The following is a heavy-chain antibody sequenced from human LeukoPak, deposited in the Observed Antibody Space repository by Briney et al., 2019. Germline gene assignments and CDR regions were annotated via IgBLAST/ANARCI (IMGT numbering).Heavy chain of an antibody. Sequence: GGSLSLSCAASGFTFDDYGMSWVRQAPGKGLEWGSDINWNGGRTGYADSVKGRFTISTDNDKNSLYLQMNSLRAEDTALYYCARHYYDSSGYRYYYYYVDVWGKGTTVTVSS. J-gene: IGHJ6*03. V-gene: IGHV3-20*04. CDR2: INWNGGRT. D-gene: IGHD3-22*01. CDR3: ARHYYDSSGYRYYYYYVDV. CDR1: GFTFDDYG.